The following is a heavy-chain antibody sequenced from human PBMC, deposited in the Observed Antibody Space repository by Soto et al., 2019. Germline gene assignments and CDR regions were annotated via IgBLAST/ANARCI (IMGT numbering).Heavy chain of an antibody. Sequence: GGSLRLSCVASGFTFDTYGIHWVRQSPGKGLQWVALISYEGSNTYYADSVRGRFTISRDNSKNTLYLQMNTLRPEDTGLYYCARVTPGNNLYYFSGLDFWGQGTSVTVSS. V-gene: IGHV3-30-3*01. D-gene: IGHD1-1*01. CDR3: ARVTPGNNLYYFSGLDF. CDR2: ISYEGSNT. CDR1: GFTFDTYG. J-gene: IGHJ6*02.